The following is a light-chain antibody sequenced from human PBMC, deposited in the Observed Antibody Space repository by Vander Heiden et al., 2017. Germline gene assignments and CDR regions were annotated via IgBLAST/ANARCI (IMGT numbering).Light chain of an antibody. CDR2: SNN. V-gene: IGLV1-44*01. J-gene: IGLJ3*02. CDR1: SSNIGRNT. Sequence: QSVLTQPPSASGTPGQRVTISCSGSSSNIGRNTVNWNQQLPGTAPKRLSYSNNQRPSGVPDRFSGSKSVTSASLAISGLQSDDEAEYYCAAWDDSLNGHWVFGGGTRLTVL. CDR3: AAWDDSLNGHWV.